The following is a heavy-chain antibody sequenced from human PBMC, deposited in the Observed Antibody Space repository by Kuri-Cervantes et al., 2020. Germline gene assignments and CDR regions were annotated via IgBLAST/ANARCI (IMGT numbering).Heavy chain of an antibody. CDR3: ARDPLPLAANSLHFYK. J-gene: IGHJ1*01. V-gene: IGHV1-46*01. Sequence: ASVKVSCKASGYTFTSYYMHWVRQAPGQGLEWMGIINPSGGSTSYAQKFQGRVTMTRDTSTSTVYMELSSLRSEDTAVYYCARDPLPLAANSLHFYKWGQGTLVTVSS. D-gene: IGHD1-1*01. CDR1: GYTFTSYY. CDR2: INPSGGST.